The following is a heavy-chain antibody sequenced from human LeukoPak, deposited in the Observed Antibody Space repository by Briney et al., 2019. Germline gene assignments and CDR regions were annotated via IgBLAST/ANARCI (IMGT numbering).Heavy chain of an antibody. CDR2: INHSGST. Sequence: SETLSLTCAVYGVSFSGYYWSWIRQPPGKGLEWIGEINHSGSTNYNPSLKSRVTISVDTSKNQFSLKLSSVTAADTAVYYCARGGYCSGGSCYYDAFDIWGQGTMVTVSS. V-gene: IGHV4-34*01. J-gene: IGHJ3*02. CDR3: ARGGYCSGGSCYYDAFDI. D-gene: IGHD2-15*01. CDR1: GVSFSGYY.